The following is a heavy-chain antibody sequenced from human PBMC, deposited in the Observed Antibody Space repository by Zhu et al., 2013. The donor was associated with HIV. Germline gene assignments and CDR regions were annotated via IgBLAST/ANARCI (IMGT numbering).Heavy chain of an antibody. J-gene: IGHJ4*02. CDR1: GGTFSSYG. D-gene: IGHD2-15*01. CDR3: ARDGRVGYCSGGSCYSGFDY. Sequence: QVQLVQSGAEVKKPGSSVKVSCKASGGTFSSYGISWVRQAPGQGLEWMGGIIPIFGTANYAQKFQGRVTITADESTSTAYMELSSLRSEDTAVYYCARDGRVGYCSGGSCYSGFDYWGQGTLVTVSS. CDR2: IIPIFGTA. V-gene: IGHV1-69*01.